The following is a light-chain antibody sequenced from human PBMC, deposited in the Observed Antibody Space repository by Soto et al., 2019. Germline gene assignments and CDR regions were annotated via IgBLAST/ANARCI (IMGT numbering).Light chain of an antibody. V-gene: IGKV3-20*01. CDR1: QSVSSSH. J-gene: IGKJ1*01. CDR2: AAS. CDR3: HQRQRWTRT. Sequence: EIVWTQSPGTLSLSPGERATLSCRASQSVSSSHLAWYQHKHGQAPRLLLYAASSRATGSPDRFSGGESGTDGTITITSLETEDGSLYYCHQRQRWTRTFGQGTKVDIK.